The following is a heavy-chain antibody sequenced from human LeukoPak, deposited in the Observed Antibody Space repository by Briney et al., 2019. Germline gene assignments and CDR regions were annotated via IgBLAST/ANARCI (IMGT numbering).Heavy chain of an antibody. V-gene: IGHV4-39*07. Sequence: PSETLSLTCTVSGGSISSSSYYWGCYSGSTYYNPSLKSRVTISVDTSKNQFSLKLSSVTAADTAVYYCARVMRYSSSTNWFDPWGQGTLVTVSS. J-gene: IGHJ5*02. CDR1: GGSISSSSYY. CDR3: ARVMRYSSSTNWFDP. D-gene: IGHD6-6*01. CDR2: YSGST.